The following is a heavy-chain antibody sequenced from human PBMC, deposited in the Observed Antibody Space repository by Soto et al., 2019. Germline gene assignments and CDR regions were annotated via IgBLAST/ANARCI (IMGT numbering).Heavy chain of an antibody. CDR1: GFTFSSYG. CDR2: VSYDGSNQ. Sequence: QVQLVESGGGVVQPGRSLRLSCAASGFTFSSYGMHWVRQAPGKGLEWVAIVSYDGSNQYYADSVKGRFTISRDNSNNTLYLQMNSLRAEDTAVYYCAKALGELSPESYDHWGQGILVTVSS. V-gene: IGHV3-30*18. D-gene: IGHD3-16*02. J-gene: IGHJ4*02. CDR3: AKALGELSPESYDH.